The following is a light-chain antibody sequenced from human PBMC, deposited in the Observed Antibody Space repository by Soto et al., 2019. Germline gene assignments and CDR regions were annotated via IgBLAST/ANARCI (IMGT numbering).Light chain of an antibody. CDR3: SSYTTSSTHVV. Sequence: QSALTQPASVSGSPGQSITISCTGTSSDVGSYHYVSWYQQYPGKAPKLMIYDVSNRPSGVSYRFSGSKSGNTASLTISGLQAEDEADHYWSSYTTSSTHVVFGGGIKLTVL. J-gene: IGLJ2*01. CDR1: SSDVGSYHY. V-gene: IGLV2-14*01. CDR2: DVS.